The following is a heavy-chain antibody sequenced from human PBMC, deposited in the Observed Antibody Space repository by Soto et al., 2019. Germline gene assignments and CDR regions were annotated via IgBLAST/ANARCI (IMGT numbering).Heavy chain of an antibody. V-gene: IGHV4-39*01. CDR2: IYYSGST. CDR1: GGSISSSSYY. CDR3: ASCQRPAAMVQQNNGFDP. D-gene: IGHD2-2*01. J-gene: IGHJ5*02. Sequence: PSETLSLTCTVSGGSISSSSYYWGWIRQPPGKGLEWIGSIYYSGSTYYNPSLKSRVTISVDTSKNQFSLKLSSVTAADTAVYYCASCQRPAAMVQQNNGFDPWGQGTLVTGSS.